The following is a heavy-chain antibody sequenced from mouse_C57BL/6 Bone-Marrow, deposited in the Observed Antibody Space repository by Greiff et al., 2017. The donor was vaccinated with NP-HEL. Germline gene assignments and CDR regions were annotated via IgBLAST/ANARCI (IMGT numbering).Heavy chain of an antibody. J-gene: IGHJ3*01. CDR1: GFNIKDDY. CDR2: IDPENGDT. V-gene: IGHV14-4*01. Sequence: DVQLRESGAELVRPGASVKLSCTASGFNIKDDYMHWVKQRPEQGLEWIGWIDPENGDTEYASKFQGKATITADTSSNTAYLQLSSLTSEDTAVYYCTRGLPAWFAYWGQGTLVTVSA. D-gene: IGHD2-4*01. CDR3: TRGLPAWFAY.